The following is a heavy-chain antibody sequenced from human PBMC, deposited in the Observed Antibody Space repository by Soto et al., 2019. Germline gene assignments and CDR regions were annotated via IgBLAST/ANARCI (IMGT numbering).Heavy chain of an antibody. CDR2: IIPIFGTE. D-gene: IGHD6-6*01. CDR1: GGTFSSYA. V-gene: IGHV1-69*01. J-gene: IGHJ5*02. Sequence: QVQLVQSGAEVKKTGSSVKVSCKASGGTFSSYAISGVRQAPGQGREWMGGIIPIFGTENYAQKFQGRVTISVDEPTSTAYMELMRLRSADTGVYYCAIVGVWSSSYCHWFHPWGHGTLVTVS. CDR3: AIVGVWSSSYCHWFHP.